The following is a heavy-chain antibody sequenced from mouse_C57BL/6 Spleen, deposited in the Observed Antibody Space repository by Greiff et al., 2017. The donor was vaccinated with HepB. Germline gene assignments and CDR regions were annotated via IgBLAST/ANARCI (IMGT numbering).Heavy chain of an antibody. D-gene: IGHD2-3*01. CDR2: IYPGDGDT. CDR3: ARLFYDGYYEAY. CDR1: GYAFSSSW. J-gene: IGHJ3*01. V-gene: IGHV1-82*01. Sequence: VQLQQSGPELVKPGASVKISCKASGYAFSSSWMNWVKQRPGKGLEWIGRIYPGDGDTNYNGKFKGKATLTADKSSSTAYMQLSSLTSEDSAVYFCARLFYDGYYEAYWGQGTLVTVSA.